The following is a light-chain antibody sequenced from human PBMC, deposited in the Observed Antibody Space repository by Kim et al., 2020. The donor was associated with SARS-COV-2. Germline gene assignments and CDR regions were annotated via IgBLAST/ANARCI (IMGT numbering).Light chain of an antibody. J-gene: IGLJ3*02. V-gene: IGLV2-14*04. CDR1: SSDVGVYNF. CDR2: DVN. Sequence: GQSITISCPGTSSDVGVYNFVSWYQQRPGEVPKVIIYDVNQRPSGSSDRFSGSKSGNTASLTISGLRAEDEADYYCTSFTTSLTWVFGGGTKVTVL. CDR3: TSFTTSLTWV.